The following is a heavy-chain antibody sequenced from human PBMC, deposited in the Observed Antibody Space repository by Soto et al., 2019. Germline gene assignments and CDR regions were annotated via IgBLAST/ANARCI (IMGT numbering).Heavy chain of an antibody. D-gene: IGHD2-15*01. J-gene: IGHJ4*02. CDR3: VRSGDGNYCSSGVCFASDY. Sequence: SETLSLTCTVSGGSVSSGTYYWTWIRQPPGKTLEFIAYFYYTGDTYYNPSLKSRVTISVDTSKNQFSLKLNSVTAADTAVYYWVRSGDGNYCSSGVCFASDYCGQGSMVTVSS. CDR1: GGSVSSGTYY. V-gene: IGHV4-61*01. CDR2: FYYTGDT.